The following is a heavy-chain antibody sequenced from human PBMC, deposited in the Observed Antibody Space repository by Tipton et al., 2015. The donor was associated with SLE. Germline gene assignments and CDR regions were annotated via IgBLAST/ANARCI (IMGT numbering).Heavy chain of an antibody. D-gene: IGHD1-1*01. CDR3: ARLETGTTSNFDY. CDR2: IYYSGST. Sequence: TLSLTCTVSGGSISSHYWSCIRQPPGKGLEWIGYIYYSGSTNYNPSLKSRVTISVDTSKNQFSLKLSSVTAADPAVYYCARLETGTTSNFDYWGQGTLVTVSS. J-gene: IGHJ4*02. V-gene: IGHV4-59*11. CDR1: GGSISSHY.